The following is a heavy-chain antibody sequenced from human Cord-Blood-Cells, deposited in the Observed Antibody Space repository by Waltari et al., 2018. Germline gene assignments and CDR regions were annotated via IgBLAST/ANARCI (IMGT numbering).Heavy chain of an antibody. CDR2: IYSGGST. J-gene: IGHJ4*02. V-gene: IGHV3-53*01. CDR1: GFTVSSNY. D-gene: IGHD1-26*01. Sequence: ASGFTVSSNYMSWVRQAPGKGLEWVSVIYSGGSTYYADSVKGRFTISRDNSKNTLYLQMNSLRAEDTAVYYCAREFYSGSYYFDYWGQGTLVTVSS. CDR3: AREFYSGSYYFDY.